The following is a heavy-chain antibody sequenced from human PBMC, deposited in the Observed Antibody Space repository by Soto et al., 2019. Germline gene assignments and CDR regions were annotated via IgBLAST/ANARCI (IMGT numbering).Heavy chain of an antibody. D-gene: IGHD6-6*01. CDR3: AKGEYSSSMGAFDI. CDR2: ISYDGSNK. V-gene: IGHV3-30*18. J-gene: IGHJ3*02. Sequence: GGSLRLSCAASGFTFSSYGMHWVRQAPGKGLEWVAVISYDGSNKYYADSVKGRFTISRDNSKNTLYLQMNSLRAEDTAVYYCAKGEYSSSMGAFDIWGQGTMVTVS. CDR1: GFTFSSYG.